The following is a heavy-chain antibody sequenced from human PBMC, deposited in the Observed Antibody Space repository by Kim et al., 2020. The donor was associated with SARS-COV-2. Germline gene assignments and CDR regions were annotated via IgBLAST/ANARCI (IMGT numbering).Heavy chain of an antibody. CDR3: ARDESSGYYSSL. D-gene: IGHD3-22*01. CDR2: INSHTGNP. Sequence: ASVKVSCKASGYTFTTYGMNWVRQAPGQGLQWMGWINSHTGNPTYAQDFVGRFVFSLDTSVSTTFLEISSLKAEDTAIYYCARDESSGYYSSLWGQGTLVTVSS. CDR1: GYTFTTYG. V-gene: IGHV7-4-1*02. J-gene: IGHJ4*02.